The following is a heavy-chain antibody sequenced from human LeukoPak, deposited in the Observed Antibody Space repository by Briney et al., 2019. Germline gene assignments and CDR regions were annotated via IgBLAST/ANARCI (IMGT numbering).Heavy chain of an antibody. V-gene: IGHV4-59*08. Sequence: SETLSLTCTVSGGSISSYYWSWIRQPPGKGLEWIGYIYYSGSTNYNPSLKSRVTISVDTSKNQFSLRLSSVTAADTAVYYCARAREYYYDSSGYYQDYWGQGTLVTVSS. CDR1: GGSISSYY. D-gene: IGHD3-22*01. CDR3: ARAREYYYDSSGYYQDY. J-gene: IGHJ4*02. CDR2: IYYSGST.